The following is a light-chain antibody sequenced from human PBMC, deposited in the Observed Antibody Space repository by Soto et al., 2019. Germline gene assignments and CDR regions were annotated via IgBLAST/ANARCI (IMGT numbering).Light chain of an antibody. CDR2: GAS. CDR1: QDISYY. V-gene: IGKV1-27*01. CDR3: QQHNQWPIT. J-gene: IGKJ5*01. Sequence: DIQMTQSPSSLSASVGDRVTITCRANQDISYYLAWYQQKQGKVPKLLIYGASTLQSGVPSRFSGSGSGTEFTLTINSLQSEDSAVYYCQQHNQWPITFGQGTRLEIK.